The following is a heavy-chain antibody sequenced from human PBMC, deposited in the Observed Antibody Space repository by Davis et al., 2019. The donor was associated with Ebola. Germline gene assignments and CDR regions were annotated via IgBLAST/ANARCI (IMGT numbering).Heavy chain of an antibody. D-gene: IGHD6-19*01. V-gene: IGHV5-51*01. CDR2: IYPGDSGT. J-gene: IGHJ4*02. CDR3: ARHRTQIPGQYSSGWYADY. CDR1: GYSFHSYW. Sequence: GESLKISCKGSGYSFHSYWIGWVRQMPGKGLEWMGIIYPGDSGTRYSPSFQGQVTISADKSISTAYLQWSSLKASDTAMYYCARHRTQIPGQYSSGWYADYWGQGTSVTVSS.